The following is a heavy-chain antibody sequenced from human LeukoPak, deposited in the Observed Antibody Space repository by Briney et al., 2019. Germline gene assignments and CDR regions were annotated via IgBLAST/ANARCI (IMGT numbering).Heavy chain of an antibody. CDR2: IIPIFCTS. Sequence: SVKVSCKASGGTFSSYAISWVRQAPGQGLEWMGGIIPIFCTSNYAQKFQGRVTITADESTSTAYMELSSLRSEDTAVYYCARGLSSGWYLIGYYYYYMDVWGKGTTVTISS. CDR1: GGTFSSYA. V-gene: IGHV1-69*13. D-gene: IGHD6-19*01. CDR3: ARGLSSGWYLIGYYYYYMDV. J-gene: IGHJ6*03.